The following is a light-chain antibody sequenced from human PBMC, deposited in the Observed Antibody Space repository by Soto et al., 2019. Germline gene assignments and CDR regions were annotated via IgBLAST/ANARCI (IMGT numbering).Light chain of an antibody. J-gene: IGKJ2*01. CDR3: QQYNNWPPYT. CDR1: QSVSSN. CDR2: GAS. V-gene: IGKV3-15*01. Sequence: EIVMTQSPATLSVSPGERATLSCRASQSVSSNLAWYQQKPGQAPRLLIYGASTRATGFPARFSGSGSWTEFTLTISSLQSEDFAVYYCQQYNNWPPYTFGQGTK.